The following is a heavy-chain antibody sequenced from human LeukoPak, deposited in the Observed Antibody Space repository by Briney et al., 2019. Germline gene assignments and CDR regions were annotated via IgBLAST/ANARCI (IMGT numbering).Heavy chain of an antibody. CDR3: ARDRSPSY. V-gene: IGHV3-33*01. CDR1: GFTFSSYG. Sequence: GGSLRLSCAASGFTFSSYGMHWVRQAPGKGLEWVAVIWYDGSNKYYVDSVRGRFTISRDNAKNSLYLQMHRLRAEDTAVYYCARDRSPSYWGQGTLVTVSS. CDR2: IWYDGSNK. J-gene: IGHJ4*02.